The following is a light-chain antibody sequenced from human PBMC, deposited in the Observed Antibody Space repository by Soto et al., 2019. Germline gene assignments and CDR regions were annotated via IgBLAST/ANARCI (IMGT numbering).Light chain of an antibody. CDR2: LAS. V-gene: IGKV2-28*01. J-gene: IGKJ5*01. CDR1: SQ. Sequence: SQLAWYLQKPGQSPQLLIYLASNRASGVPARFSGSGSGTYFTLKISRVEAEDVSLYYCMQALQHIQHLGQGTRLEIK. CDR3: MQALQHIQH.